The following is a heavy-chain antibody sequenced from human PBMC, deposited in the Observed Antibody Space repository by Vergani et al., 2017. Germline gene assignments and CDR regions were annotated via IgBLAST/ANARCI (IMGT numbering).Heavy chain of an antibody. Sequence: QVQLVQSGAEVKKPGASVKVSCKASGYTFTGYYMHWVRQAPGQGLEWMGWINPKSGGTNYAQKFQGWVTMTRDTSISTAYMELSRLRSDDTAVYYCAGGRARGDPFDYWGQGTLVTVSS. D-gene: IGHD2-21*02. CDR1: GYTFTGYY. V-gene: IGHV1-2*04. CDR3: AGGRARGDPFDY. J-gene: IGHJ4*02. CDR2: INPKSGGT.